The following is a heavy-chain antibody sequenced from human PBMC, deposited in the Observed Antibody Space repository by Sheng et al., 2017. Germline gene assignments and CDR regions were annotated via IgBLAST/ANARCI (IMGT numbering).Heavy chain of an antibody. Sequence: QVQLVESGGGVVQPGFTFSSYAMHWVRQAPGKGLEWVAVISYDGSNKYYADSVKGRFTISRDNSKNTLYLQMNSLRAEDTAVYYCARDHIAGSSWPQDYYYMDVWGKGTTVTVSS. J-gene: IGHJ6*03. CDR2: ISYDGSNK. CDR1: FTFSSYA. V-gene: IGHV3-30-3*01. CDR3: ARDHIAGSSWPQDYYYMDV. D-gene: IGHD6-13*01.